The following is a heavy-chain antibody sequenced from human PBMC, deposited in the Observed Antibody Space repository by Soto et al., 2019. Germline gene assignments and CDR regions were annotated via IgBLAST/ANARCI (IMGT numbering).Heavy chain of an antibody. D-gene: IGHD3-22*01. Sequence: GGSLRLSCAASGFTFSSYSMNWVRQAPGKGLEWVSSISSSSSYIYYADSVKGRFTISGDNAKNSLYLQMNSLRAEDTAVYYCARDRRESTGTYYYDSSGYYGGMDVWGQGTTVTVSS. CDR1: GFTFSSYS. CDR3: ARDRRESTGTYYYDSSGYYGGMDV. J-gene: IGHJ6*02. V-gene: IGHV3-21*01. CDR2: ISSSSSYI.